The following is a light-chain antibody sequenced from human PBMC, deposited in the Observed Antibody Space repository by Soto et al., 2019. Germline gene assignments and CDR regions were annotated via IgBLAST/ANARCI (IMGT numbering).Light chain of an antibody. CDR3: QSYDRSMSAAL. CDR2: ANT. V-gene: IGLV1-40*01. J-gene: IGLJ2*01. Sequence: QSVLTQPPSVSGAPGQRVTISCTGNSSNIGAGYNVHWYQQRPGTAPKLLIYANTNRPSGVPDRFSGSKSGTSASLAITGLQDEDEADYYCQSYDRSMSAALFGGGTQLTVL. CDR1: SSNIGAGYN.